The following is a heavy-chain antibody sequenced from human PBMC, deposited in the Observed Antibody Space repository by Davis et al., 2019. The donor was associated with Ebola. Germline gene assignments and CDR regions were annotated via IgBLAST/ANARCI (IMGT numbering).Heavy chain of an antibody. J-gene: IGHJ4*02. CDR1: GGSFSGYY. D-gene: IGHD6-13*01. V-gene: IGHV4-34*01. CDR3: ARAGAGQQLVDY. CDR2: INHSGNT. Sequence: MPSETLSLTCAVYGGSFSGYYCSWIRQPPGKGLEWFGEINHSGNTNYNPSLKSRVTISVDTSTNQFSLKMRSVTAADTALYYCARAGAGQQLVDYWGQGILVTVSS.